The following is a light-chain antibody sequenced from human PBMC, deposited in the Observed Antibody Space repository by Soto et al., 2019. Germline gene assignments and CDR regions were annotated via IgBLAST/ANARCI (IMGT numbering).Light chain of an antibody. V-gene: IGLV1-40*01. CDR3: QSYDRSLSGWV. CDR1: SSNIGAGYD. Sequence: QSVLTQPPSVSGAPGQRVTISCTGSSSNIGAGYDVHWYQQLPGTAPKLLIYGNSNRPSGVPDRFSGSKSGTSASLAITGLQAEDEADYSCQSYDRSLSGWVFGGGTQLTVL. CDR2: GNS. J-gene: IGLJ3*02.